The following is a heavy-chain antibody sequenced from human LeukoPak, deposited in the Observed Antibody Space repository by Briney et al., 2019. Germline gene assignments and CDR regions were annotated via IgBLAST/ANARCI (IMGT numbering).Heavy chain of an antibody. CDR2: VSYDGRNA. D-gene: IGHD4-17*01. CDR3: ARERARLGYGDYYFDY. Sequence: PGRSLRLSCAASGFTFSTYGMQWVRQAPGKGLEWVALVSYDGRNAYYADSAKGRFNISRDNSKNTLYLQMNSLRAEDTAVYYCARERARLGYGDYYFDYWGQGTLVTVSS. CDR1: GFTFSTYG. V-gene: IGHV3-30*03. J-gene: IGHJ4*02.